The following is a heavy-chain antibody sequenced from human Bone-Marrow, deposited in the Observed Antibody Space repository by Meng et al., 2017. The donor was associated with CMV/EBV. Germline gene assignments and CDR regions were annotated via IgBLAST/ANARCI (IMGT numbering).Heavy chain of an antibody. V-gene: IGHV1-2*02. Sequence: ASVKVSCKASGYTFTDYYVHWVRQAPGQRLEWMGWIIPNSGVTDYEQKFRGRVTMTRDTSISTAYMELSRLRSDDTAVYYCACSPSHHIPFDYWGQGTLVTVSS. J-gene: IGHJ4*02. CDR2: IIPNSGVT. CDR1: GYTFTDYY. CDR3: ACSPSHHIPFDY. D-gene: IGHD3-10*02.